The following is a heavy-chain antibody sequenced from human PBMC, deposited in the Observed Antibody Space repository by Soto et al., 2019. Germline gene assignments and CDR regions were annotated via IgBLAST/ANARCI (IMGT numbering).Heavy chain of an antibody. Sequence: PGHFLNIPCTGSGDRLTIYWISCVRPLTGKGLEWMGRIDPSDSYTNYSPSFQGHVTISADKSISTAYLQWSSLKASDTAMYYCATHRPQLVDYYCMDFWCHGITVTV. CDR1: GDRLTIYW. D-gene: IGHD6-6*01. J-gene: IGHJ6*02. CDR2: IDPSDSYT. CDR3: ATHRPQLVDYYCMDF. V-gene: IGHV5-10-1*01.